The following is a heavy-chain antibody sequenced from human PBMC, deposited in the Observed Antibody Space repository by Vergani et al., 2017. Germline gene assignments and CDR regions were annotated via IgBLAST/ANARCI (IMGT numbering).Heavy chain of an antibody. CDR1: GFSFGDYA. CDR3: AKQYFVSGNYLFDY. Sequence: EVQLVESGGGLVPPGRSLRLSCAASGFSFGDYAMTWVRQAPGKGLEWVSAISGSGGSTYYADSVKGRFTISRDNSKNMLFLQMNNLRTEDTAIYYCAKQYFVSGNYLFDYWGQGTLVTVSS. D-gene: IGHD3-10*01. CDR2: ISGSGGST. J-gene: IGHJ4*02. V-gene: IGHV3-23*04.